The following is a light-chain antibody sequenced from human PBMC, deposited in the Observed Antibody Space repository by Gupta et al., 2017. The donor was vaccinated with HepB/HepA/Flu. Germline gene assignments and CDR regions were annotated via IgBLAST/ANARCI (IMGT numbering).Light chain of an antibody. Sequence: EIVLTQSPATLSLSPGERANLSCRASQSVARYLAWYQQKPGLAPRLLIYDAFKRATGIPARFSGSGSGTDFILTIFSLEPEDFGVYFCQHYSSWPLTFGGGTKLEIK. V-gene: IGKV3-11*01. J-gene: IGKJ4*01. CDR1: QSVARY. CDR2: DAF. CDR3: QHYSSWPLT.